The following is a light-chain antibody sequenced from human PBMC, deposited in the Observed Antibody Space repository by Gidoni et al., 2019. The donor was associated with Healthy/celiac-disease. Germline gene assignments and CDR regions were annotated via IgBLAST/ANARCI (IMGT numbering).Light chain of an antibody. V-gene: IGKV3-20*01. J-gene: IGKJ5*01. Sequence: EMVLTQSPGTLSLSPGERATLSCRASQSVSSSYLAWYQQKPGQAPRLLIYGASSRATGSPDRCSGSGSGTDFTLTISRLEPEDFAVYYCQQYGSPITFGQGTRLEIK. CDR3: QQYGSPIT. CDR1: QSVSSSY. CDR2: GAS.